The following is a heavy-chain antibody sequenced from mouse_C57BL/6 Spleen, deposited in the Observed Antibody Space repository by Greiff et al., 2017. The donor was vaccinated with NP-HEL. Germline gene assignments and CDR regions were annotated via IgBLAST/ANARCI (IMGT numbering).Heavy chain of an antibody. V-gene: IGHV14-4*01. Sequence: EVKLQQSGAELVRPGASVKLSCTASGFNIKDDYMHWVKQRPEQGLEWIGWIDPENGDTEYASKFQGKATITADTSSNTAYLQLSSLTSEDTAVYYCTTAGTKAWFAYWGQGTLVTVSA. CDR1: GFNIKDDY. CDR3: TTAGTKAWFAY. CDR2: IDPENGDT. D-gene: IGHD4-1*01. J-gene: IGHJ3*01.